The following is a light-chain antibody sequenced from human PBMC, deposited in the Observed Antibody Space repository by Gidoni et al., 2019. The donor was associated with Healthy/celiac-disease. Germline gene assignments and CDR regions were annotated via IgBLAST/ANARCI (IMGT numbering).Light chain of an antibody. Sequence: DIQMTPSPSSLSASVGDRVTITCRASQSISSYLNWYQQKPGKAPKLLIYAASSLQSGVPSRFSGSGSGTDFTLTISSLQPEDFATYYCQQSYSKPWTFGQGTKVEIK. CDR2: AAS. CDR1: QSISSY. V-gene: IGKV1-39*01. CDR3: QQSYSKPWT. J-gene: IGKJ1*01.